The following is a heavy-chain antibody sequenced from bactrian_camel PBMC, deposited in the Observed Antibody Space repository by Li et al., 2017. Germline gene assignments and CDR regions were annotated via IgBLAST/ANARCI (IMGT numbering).Heavy chain of an antibody. Sequence: HVQLVESGGGLVQPGGSLRLSCAASGFTFSNWYMSWVRQAPGKGLEWVSGIYTDVVKTYYADSVKGRFTISRQRQEHAISAVEQPENGGHGHVLLCVREAEGPYGGEWFALLGPGDPGHRL. CDR1: GFTFSNWY. J-gene: IGHJ4*01. V-gene: IGHV3-2*01. CDR2: IYTDVVKT. CDR3: VREAEGPYGGEWFAL. D-gene: IGHD6*01.